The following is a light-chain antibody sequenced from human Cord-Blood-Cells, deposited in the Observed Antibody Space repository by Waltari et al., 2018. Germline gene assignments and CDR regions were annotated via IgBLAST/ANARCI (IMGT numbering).Light chain of an antibody. CDR2: EVS. V-gene: IGLV2-8*01. CDR3: SSYAGSNNLV. J-gene: IGLJ2*01. Sequence: QSALTQPPSASGSPGQXXXXXXXXXXXXXGXXXXXSWYQHPGKSPKLMIYEVSKRPSGVPDRFSGSKSGNTASLTVSGLQAEDEADYYCSSYAGSNNLVFGGGTKLTVL. CDR1: XXXXGXXXX.